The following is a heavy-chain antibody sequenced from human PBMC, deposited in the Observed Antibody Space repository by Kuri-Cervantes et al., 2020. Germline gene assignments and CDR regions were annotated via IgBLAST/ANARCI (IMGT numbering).Heavy chain of an antibody. CDR1: GFTFSSYG. Sequence: GASLKISCAASGFTFSSYGMHWVRQAPGKGLEWVAVISYDGSNEYYKDSVKGRFTISRDDSKNTLFLQMNSLRVEDTAVYYCARDGGVNWFDPWGQGTLVTVSS. V-gene: IGHV3-30*03. CDR2: ISYDGSNE. J-gene: IGHJ5*02. D-gene: IGHD3-10*01. CDR3: ARDGGVNWFDP.